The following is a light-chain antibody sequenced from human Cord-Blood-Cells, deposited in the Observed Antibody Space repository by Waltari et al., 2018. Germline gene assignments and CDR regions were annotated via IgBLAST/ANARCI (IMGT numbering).Light chain of an antibody. CDR1: SSNIGSNT. Sequence: QSVLTQPPSASGTPGQRVTISCSAGSSNIGSNTVNWYQQLPGTAPKLLISSNNQRPSGVPDRFSGSKSGTSASLAISGLQSEDEADYYCAAWDDSLNGWVFGGGTKLTVL. V-gene: IGLV1-44*01. CDR2: SNN. CDR3: AAWDDSLNGWV. J-gene: IGLJ3*02.